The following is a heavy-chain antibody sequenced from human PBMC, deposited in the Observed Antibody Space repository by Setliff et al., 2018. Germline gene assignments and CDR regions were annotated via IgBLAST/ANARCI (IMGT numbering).Heavy chain of an antibody. J-gene: IGHJ4*02. V-gene: IGHV1-18*01. CDR3: ARGPISGSGTYYGAD. Sequence: ASVKVSCKASGYTFTNYGINWVRQAPGQGLEWMGWINNYNMNTNYPQKFQGRVTITADESTSTTYMEVSSLTSEDTAEYFCARGPISGSGTYYGADWGQGTLVTVSS. CDR1: GYTFTNYG. D-gene: IGHD3-10*01. CDR2: INNYNMNT.